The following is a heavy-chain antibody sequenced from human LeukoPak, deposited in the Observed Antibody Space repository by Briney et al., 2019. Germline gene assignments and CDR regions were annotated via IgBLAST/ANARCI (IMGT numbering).Heavy chain of an antibody. J-gene: IGHJ4*02. CDR3: AATRGAMVRSRLDY. Sequence: PGGSLRLSCAASGFTFSSYVMHWVRQAPGKGLEWVAFIRYDGSNKYYADSVKGRFTISRDNSKNTLYLQMNSLRAEDTAVYYCAATRGAMVRSRLDYWGQGTLVTVSS. D-gene: IGHD5-18*01. CDR1: GFTFSSYV. CDR2: IRYDGSNK. V-gene: IGHV3-30*02.